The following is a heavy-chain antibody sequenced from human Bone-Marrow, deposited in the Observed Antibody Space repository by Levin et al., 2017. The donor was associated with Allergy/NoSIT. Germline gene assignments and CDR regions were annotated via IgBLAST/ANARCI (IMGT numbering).Heavy chain of an antibody. J-gene: IGHJ4*02. Sequence: SGGSLRLSCAASGFTFSSYGMHWVRQAPGKGLEWVAVIWYDGSNKYYADSVKGRFTISRDNSKNTLYLQMNSLRAEDTAVYYCARDLGARKSSIAAADYWGQGTLVTVSS. CDR1: GFTFSSYG. D-gene: IGHD6-13*01. CDR2: IWYDGSNK. V-gene: IGHV3-33*01. CDR3: ARDLGARKSSIAAADY.